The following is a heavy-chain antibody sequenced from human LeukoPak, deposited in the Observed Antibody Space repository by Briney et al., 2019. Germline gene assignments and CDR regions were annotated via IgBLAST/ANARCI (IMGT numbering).Heavy chain of an antibody. CDR2: ITSSSSYI. CDR1: GFTFSSYS. Sequence: GGSLRLSCAASGFTFSSYSLNWVRQAPGKGLEWVSSITSSSSYIYYADSVKGRFTISRDNAKNSLYLQMNSLRAEDTAVYYCARDPYSSGGFDYWGQGTLVTVSS. J-gene: IGHJ4*02. D-gene: IGHD6-19*01. V-gene: IGHV3-21*01. CDR3: ARDPYSSGGFDY.